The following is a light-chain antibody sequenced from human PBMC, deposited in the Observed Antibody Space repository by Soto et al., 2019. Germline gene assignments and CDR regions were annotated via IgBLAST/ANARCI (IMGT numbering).Light chain of an antibody. CDR2: GAS. J-gene: IGKJ2*01. V-gene: IGKV3-20*01. CDR1: QSVSSSY. Sequence: EIVLTQSPGTLSLSPGERATLSCRASQSVSSSYLAWYQQKPGQAPRHLIYGASSSATGIPDRFSGSGYETDFTINISRLEPENIAVYYCQHDGSSPLNTFGQGTKLEIK. CDR3: QHDGSSPLNT.